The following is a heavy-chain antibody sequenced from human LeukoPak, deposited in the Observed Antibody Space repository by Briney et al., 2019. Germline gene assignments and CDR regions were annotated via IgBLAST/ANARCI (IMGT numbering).Heavy chain of an antibody. CDR1: GFTFSSYA. Sequence: GGSLRLSCAASGFTFSSYAMSWVRQAPGKGLEWVSGISGSGVSTYYADSVKGRFTISRDNAKNSLYLQMNSLRAEATALYYCAKDMGIRSPYYYYGMDVWGQGTTVTVSS. V-gene: IGHV3-23*01. CDR2: ISGSGVST. D-gene: IGHD3-10*01. CDR3: AKDMGIRSPYYYYGMDV. J-gene: IGHJ6*02.